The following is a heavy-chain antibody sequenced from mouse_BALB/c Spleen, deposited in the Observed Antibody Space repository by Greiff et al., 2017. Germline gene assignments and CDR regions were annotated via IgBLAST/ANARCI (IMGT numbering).Heavy chain of an antibody. Sequence: DVKLQESGPGLVKPSQSLSLTCTVTGYSITSDYAWNWIRQFPGNKLEWMGYISYSGSTSYNPSLKSRISITRDTSKNQFFLQLNSVTTEDTATYYCARGNYGNSPWFAYWGQGTLVTVSA. D-gene: IGHD2-1*01. J-gene: IGHJ3*01. CDR2: ISYSGST. CDR1: GYSITSDYA. CDR3: ARGNYGNSPWFAY. V-gene: IGHV3-2*02.